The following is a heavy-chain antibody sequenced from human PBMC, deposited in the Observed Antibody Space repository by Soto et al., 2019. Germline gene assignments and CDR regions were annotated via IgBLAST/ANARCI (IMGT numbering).Heavy chain of an antibody. CDR1: GYTFTGYY. D-gene: IGHD2-15*01. CDR3: ATSRDATSGGLDY. Sequence: ASVKFSCKASGYTFTGYYMHWVRQDPGQGLEWMGWINPNSGVTNYAQKFQGWVTMTRDTSISTAYMELSRLRSDDTAVYYCATSRDATSGGLDYWGQGTLVTVSS. J-gene: IGHJ4*02. V-gene: IGHV1-2*04. CDR2: INPNSGVT.